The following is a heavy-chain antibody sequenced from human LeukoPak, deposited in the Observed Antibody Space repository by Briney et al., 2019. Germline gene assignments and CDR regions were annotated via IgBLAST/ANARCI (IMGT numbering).Heavy chain of an antibody. Sequence: GRSLRLSCAASGFTFNNYGMHWVRQAPGKGLEWVAVIATDGRDKKYADSVKGRFTISRDNSKNTLYLEMNSLRPEDTAVYHCAKDSKVAAAGYFFDYWGQGTLVTVSS. CDR1: GFTFNNYG. CDR3: AKDSKVAAAGYFFDY. D-gene: IGHD6-13*01. V-gene: IGHV3-30*18. J-gene: IGHJ4*02. CDR2: IATDGRDK.